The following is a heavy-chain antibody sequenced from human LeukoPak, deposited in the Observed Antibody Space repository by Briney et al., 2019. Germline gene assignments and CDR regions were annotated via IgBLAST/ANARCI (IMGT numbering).Heavy chain of an antibody. CDR1: GYSFTSYW. CDR3: ARGYCTNGVCSPFDY. Sequence: KPGESLKITCKGSGYSFTSYWIGWMRQMPGKGLEWMGIIYPGDSDTRYSPSFQGQVTISADKSISTAYLQWSSLKASDTAMYYCARGYCTNGVCSPFDYWGQGTLVTVSS. V-gene: IGHV5-51*03. CDR2: IYPGDSDT. D-gene: IGHD2-8*01. J-gene: IGHJ4*02.